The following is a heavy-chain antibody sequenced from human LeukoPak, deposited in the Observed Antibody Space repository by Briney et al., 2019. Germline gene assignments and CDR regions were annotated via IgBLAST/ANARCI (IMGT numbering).Heavy chain of an antibody. CDR3: ARRSAMAVAGAFDY. Sequence: GGSLRLSCAASGFSFSIYSMTWVRQAPGKGLEWVSAISDSSYYTHYADSVKGRSTISRDNSKNTLYLQMNSLRAEDTAVYYCARRSAMAVAGAFDYWGQGTLVTVSS. CDR2: ISDSSYYT. J-gene: IGHJ4*02. D-gene: IGHD6-19*01. V-gene: IGHV3-23*01. CDR1: GFSFSIYS.